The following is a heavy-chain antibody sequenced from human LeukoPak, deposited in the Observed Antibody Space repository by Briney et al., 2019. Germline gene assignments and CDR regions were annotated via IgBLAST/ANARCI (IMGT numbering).Heavy chain of an antibody. J-gene: IGHJ4*02. D-gene: IGHD6-19*01. V-gene: IGHV3-53*01. CDR3: ARDLASNTGWEFDY. CDR1: GFTFSSNY. CDR2: IYGGGST. Sequence: GGSLRLSCAASGFTFSSNYMNWVCQARGKGLEWVSLIYGGGSTYYADSVKGRFTISRDNSKNTLYLQMNSLRAEDTAVYYCARDLASNTGWEFDYWGQGTLVTVSS.